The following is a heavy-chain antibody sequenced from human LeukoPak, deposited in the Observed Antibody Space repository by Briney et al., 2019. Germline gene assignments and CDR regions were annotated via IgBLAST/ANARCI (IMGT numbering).Heavy chain of an antibody. CDR3: ARQAIDTLYISWFDP. J-gene: IGHJ5*02. CDR1: GGSISSYY. D-gene: IGHD2-2*02. Sequence: PSETLSLTCTVSGGSISSYYWSWIRQPPGKGLEWIGYIYYSGSTNYNPSLKSRVTISVDTSKNQFSLKLSSVTAADTAVYYCARQAIDTLYISWFDPWGQGTLVTVSS. CDR2: IYYSGST. V-gene: IGHV4-59*08.